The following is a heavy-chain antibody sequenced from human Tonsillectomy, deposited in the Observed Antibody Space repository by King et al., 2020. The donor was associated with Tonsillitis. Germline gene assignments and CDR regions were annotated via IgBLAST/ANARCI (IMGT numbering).Heavy chain of an antibody. CDR2: ISSSSRTI. V-gene: IGHV3-48*01. CDR1: GFTFSSYN. J-gene: IGHJ5*02. D-gene: IGHD3-3*01. CDR3: ARDRRAIFGVALPFDP. Sequence: VQLVESGGGLVQPGGSLRLSCAASGFTFSSYNMNWVRQAPGKGLEWVSFISSSSRTIYYADSVKGRFTISRDNAKNSLYLQMNSLRGEDTAVYYCARDRRAIFGVALPFDPWGQGTLVTVSS.